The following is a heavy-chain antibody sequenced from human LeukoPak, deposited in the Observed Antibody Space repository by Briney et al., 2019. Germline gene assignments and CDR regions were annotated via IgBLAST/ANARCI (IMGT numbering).Heavy chain of an antibody. Sequence: ASVKVSCKASGYTFRQYSISWVRQAPGKGFEWMGWVSPSHTTRVYAQDFQGRVTMTADTNTNTVSMELRSLKFDDTAVYFCARDYILPLETDNGDGFAIWGQGTVVTVSS. CDR2: VSPSHTTR. D-gene: IGHD3-3*02. V-gene: IGHV1-18*01. CDR3: ARDYILPLETDNGDGFAI. CDR1: GYTFRQYS. J-gene: IGHJ3*02.